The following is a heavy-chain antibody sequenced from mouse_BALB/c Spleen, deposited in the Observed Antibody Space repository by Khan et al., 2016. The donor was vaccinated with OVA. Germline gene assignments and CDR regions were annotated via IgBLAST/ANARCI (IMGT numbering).Heavy chain of an antibody. J-gene: IGHJ4*01. D-gene: IGHD4-1*01. Sequence: EVQLQESGPGLVKPSQSLSLTCTVTGYSITSDYAWNWIRQFPGNKLEWMGYISYSGSTTYNPSLKRRISIPRDTSKDQFFLQLKSVTSEDTATYYCASELGRYYALDYWGQGTSVTVSS. CDR2: ISYSGST. CDR1: GYSITSDYA. CDR3: ASELGRYYALDY. V-gene: IGHV3-2*02.